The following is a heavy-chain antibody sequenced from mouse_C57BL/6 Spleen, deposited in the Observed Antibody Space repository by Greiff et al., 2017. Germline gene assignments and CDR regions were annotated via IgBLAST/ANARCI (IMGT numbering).Heavy chain of an antibody. Sequence: QVQLQQPGAELVKPGASVKLSCKASGYTFTSYWMQWVKQRPGQGLEWIGEIDPSDNYTNYNQKFKGKATLTVDTSSSTAYMPLSSLTSGDSAVYYCARLSSVYVAWFAYWGQGTLVTVSA. J-gene: IGHJ3*01. D-gene: IGHD3-2*02. V-gene: IGHV1-50*01. CDR3: ARLSSVYVAWFAY. CDR2: IDPSDNYT. CDR1: GYTFTSYW.